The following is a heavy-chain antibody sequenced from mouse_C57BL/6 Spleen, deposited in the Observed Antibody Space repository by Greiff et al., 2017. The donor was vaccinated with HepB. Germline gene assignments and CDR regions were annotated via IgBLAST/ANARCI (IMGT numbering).Heavy chain of an antibody. CDR1: GYTFTSYW. J-gene: IGHJ4*01. CDR3: AKGGYYYGSSYDAMDS. D-gene: IGHD1-1*01. CDR2: IDPSDSET. V-gene: IGHV1-52*01. Sequence: VQLQQPGAELVRPGSSVKLSCKASGYTFTSYWMHWVKQRPIQGLEWIGNIDPSDSETHYNQKFKDKATLTVDKSSSTAYMQLSSLTSEDSAVYYCAKGGYYYGSSYDAMDSWGQGTSVTVSS.